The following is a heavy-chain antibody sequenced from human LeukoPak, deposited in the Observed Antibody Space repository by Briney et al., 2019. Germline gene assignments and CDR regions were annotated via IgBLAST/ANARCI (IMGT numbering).Heavy chain of an antibody. CDR3: ARGRIFDY. D-gene: IGHD2/OR15-2a*01. Sequence: GGSLRLSCAASEFSVGSNYMTWVRQAPGKGLEWVSLIYSGGSTYYADSVKGRFTISRDNSKNTLYLQMNSLRAEDTAVYYCARGRIFDYWGQGTLVTVSS. CDR1: EFSVGSNY. V-gene: IGHV3-66*01. J-gene: IGHJ4*02. CDR2: IYSGGST.